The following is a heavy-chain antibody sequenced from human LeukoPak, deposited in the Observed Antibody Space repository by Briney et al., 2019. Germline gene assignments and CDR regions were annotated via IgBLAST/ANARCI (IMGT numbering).Heavy chain of an antibody. D-gene: IGHD1-26*01. J-gene: IGHJ6*02. CDR2: INPNSGGT. Sequence: ASVKVSCKASGYTFTGYYMHWVRQAPGQGLEWMGWINPNSGGTNYAQKFQGRVTMTRDTSISTAYMELSRLRSDDTAVYYCASSSGSYSYYYYYGMDVWGQGTTVTVSS. V-gene: IGHV1-2*02. CDR1: GYTFTGYY. CDR3: ASSSGSYSYYYYYGMDV.